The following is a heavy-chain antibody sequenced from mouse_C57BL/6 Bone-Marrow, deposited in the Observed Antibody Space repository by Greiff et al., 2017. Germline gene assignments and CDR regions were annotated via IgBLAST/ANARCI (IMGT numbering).Heavy chain of an antibody. CDR3: ARLPDYYGSSYGWYFDV. CDR2: ISSGGSYT. D-gene: IGHD1-1*01. Sequence: EVKLVESGGDLVKPGGSLKLSCAASGFTFSSYGLSWVRQTPDKRLEWVATISSGGSYTYYPDSVKGRFTISRDNAKNTLYLQMSSLKSEDTAMYYCARLPDYYGSSYGWYFDVWGTGTTVTVSS. V-gene: IGHV5-6*01. CDR1: GFTFSSYG. J-gene: IGHJ1*03.